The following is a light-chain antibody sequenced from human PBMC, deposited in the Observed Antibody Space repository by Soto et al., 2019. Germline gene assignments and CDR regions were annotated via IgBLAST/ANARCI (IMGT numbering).Light chain of an antibody. CDR2: GAS. Sequence: EIVMTQSPATPSVSPGERATLCCRASQSVSSNLAWYQQKPGQAPRLLIYGASTRATGIPARFSGSGSGTEFTLTISSLQSEDFAVYYCQQYNNWPRTFGQGTKVDI. V-gene: IGKV3-15*01. CDR1: QSVSSN. CDR3: QQYNNWPRT. J-gene: IGKJ1*01.